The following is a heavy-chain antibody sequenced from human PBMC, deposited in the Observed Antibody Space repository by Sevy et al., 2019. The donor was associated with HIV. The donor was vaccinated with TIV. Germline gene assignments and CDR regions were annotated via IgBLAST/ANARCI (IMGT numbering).Heavy chain of an antibody. V-gene: IGHV3-21*01. Sequence: GGSLRLSCAASGFTFSSYSMNWVRQAPGKGLEWVSSISSSSSYIYYADLVKGRFTISRDNAKNSLYLQMNSLRAEDTAVYYCARDYRDGYNYGYYFDYWGQGTLVTVSS. J-gene: IGHJ4*02. CDR3: ARDYRDGYNYGYYFDY. CDR1: GFTFSSYS. D-gene: IGHD5-18*01. CDR2: ISSSSSYI.